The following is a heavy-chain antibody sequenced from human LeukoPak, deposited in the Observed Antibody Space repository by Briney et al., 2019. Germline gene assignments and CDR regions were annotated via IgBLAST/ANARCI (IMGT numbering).Heavy chain of an antibody. J-gene: IGHJ4*02. CDR2: IYYSGST. CDR3: ARGSSGYTFDY. Sequence: PSETLSLTCTVSGGSISSDYWSWIRQPPGKGLEWIGYIYYSGSTNYNPSLKSRVTISVDTSKNQFSLKLSSVTAADTAVYYCARGSSGYTFDYWGQGTLVTVSS. D-gene: IGHD3-22*01. CDR1: GGSISSDY. V-gene: IGHV4-59*01.